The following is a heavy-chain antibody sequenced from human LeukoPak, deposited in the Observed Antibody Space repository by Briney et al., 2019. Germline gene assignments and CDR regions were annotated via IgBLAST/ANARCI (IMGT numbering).Heavy chain of an antibody. J-gene: IGHJ4*02. CDR2: ISGSGGTT. CDR1: GFTFSDYY. D-gene: IGHD3-10*01. Sequence: GGSLRLSCAASGFTFSDYYMSWVRQAPGKGLEWVSGISGSGGTTYYADSVKGRFTVSRDNSKNTLYLQTNSLRAEDTAVYYCAGGDSGSYSSFDHWGQGTLVTVSS. CDR3: AGGDSGSYSSFDH. V-gene: IGHV3-23*01.